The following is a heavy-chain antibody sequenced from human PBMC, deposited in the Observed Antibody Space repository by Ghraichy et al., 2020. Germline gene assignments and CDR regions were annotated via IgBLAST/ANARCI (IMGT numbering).Heavy chain of an antibody. J-gene: IGHJ6*02. CDR1: GFSFSNYA. D-gene: IGHD3-10*01. CDR2: ISASRGST. CDR3: AKDRRGVTYFNYGIDV. Sequence: GGSLRLSCAATGFSFSNYAMHWVRQAPGKGLEWVSAISASRGSTYYAESVRGRFTISRDNSKNTLFLQMNSLRAEDTALFYCAKDRRGVTYFNYGIDVWGQGTTVTVSS. V-gene: IGHV3-23*01.